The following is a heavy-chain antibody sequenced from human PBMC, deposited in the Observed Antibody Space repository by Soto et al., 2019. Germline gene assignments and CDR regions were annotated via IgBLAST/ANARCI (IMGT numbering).Heavy chain of an antibody. D-gene: IGHD2-15*01. V-gene: IGHV3-23*01. CDR1: GFTFSSYA. CDR2: ISGSGGST. Sequence: GGSLRLSCAASGFTFSSYAMSWVRQAPGKGLEWVSAISGSGGSTYYADSVKGRFTISRDNSKNTLYLQMNSLRAEDTAVYYCVKESADNRYCSGGSCYSYYYYYGMDVWGQGTTVTVSS. J-gene: IGHJ6*02. CDR3: VKESADNRYCSGGSCYSYYYYYGMDV.